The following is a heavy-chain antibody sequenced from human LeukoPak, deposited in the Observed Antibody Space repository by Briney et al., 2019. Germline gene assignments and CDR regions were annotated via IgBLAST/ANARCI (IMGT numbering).Heavy chain of an antibody. CDR2: IIPILGIA. D-gene: IGHD3-10*01. J-gene: IGHJ4*02. CDR3: ARSIRGSGSYSLDTGDY. CDR1: GGTFSSYA. V-gene: IGHV1-69*04. Sequence: SVKVSCKASGGTFSSYAISWVRQAPGQGLEWMGRIIPILGIANYAQKFQGRDTITADKSTSTAYMELSSLRSEDTGVYYCARSIRGSGSYSLDTGDYWGQGTLVTVSS.